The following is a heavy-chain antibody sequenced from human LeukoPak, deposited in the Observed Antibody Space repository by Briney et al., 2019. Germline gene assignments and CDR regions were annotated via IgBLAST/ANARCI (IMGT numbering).Heavy chain of an antibody. Sequence: SETLSLTCTVSGGSLSSYYWSWIRQPAGKGLEWIGRIYTSGSTNYNPSLKSRVTMSVDTSKNQFSLKLSSVTAADTAVYYCARSILTGYDSSGYSYYFDYWGQGTLVTVSS. V-gene: IGHV4-4*07. D-gene: IGHD3-22*01. CDR2: IYTSGST. J-gene: IGHJ4*02. CDR1: GGSLSSYY. CDR3: ARSILTGYDSSGYSYYFDY.